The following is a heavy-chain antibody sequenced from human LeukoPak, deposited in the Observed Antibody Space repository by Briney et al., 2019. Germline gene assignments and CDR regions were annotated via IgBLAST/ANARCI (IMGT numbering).Heavy chain of an antibody. CDR1: GFTFSGYG. CDR3: ARVDPAVAGTGFDY. CDR2: IRFDDSNK. V-gene: IGHV3-30*02. J-gene: IGHJ4*02. Sequence: PGGSLRLSCAASGFTFSGYGMHWVRQAPGKGLEWVAFIRFDDSNKYYADSVKGRFTISRDNSKNTLYLQMNSLRAEDTAVYYCARVDPAVAGTGFDYWGQGTLVTVSS. D-gene: IGHD6-19*01.